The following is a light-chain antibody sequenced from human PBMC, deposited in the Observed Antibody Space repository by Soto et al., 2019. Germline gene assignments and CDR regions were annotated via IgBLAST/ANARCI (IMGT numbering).Light chain of an antibody. V-gene: IGKV1-9*01. CDR2: TAS. Sequence: DNQLTQSPSFLSASVGDRVSITCRASQGITSFLAWYQQIPGKAPKLLIYTASTLQSGVPPRFSGSGSGTEFTLTISSLQPEDFGTYYCQQLNSYPLTFGGGTRVAIK. CDR3: QQLNSYPLT. CDR1: QGITSF. J-gene: IGKJ4*01.